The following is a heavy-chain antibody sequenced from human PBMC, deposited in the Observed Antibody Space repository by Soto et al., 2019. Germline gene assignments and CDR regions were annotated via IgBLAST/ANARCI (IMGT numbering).Heavy chain of an antibody. CDR1: GGSISSGGYY. CDR2: IYYSGST. V-gene: IGHV4-31*03. CDR3: ARDRLPNYDFWSGPPGMNWFDP. Sequence: SETLSLTCTVSGGSISSGGYYWSWIRRHPGKGLEWIGYIYYSGSTYYNPSLKSRVTISVDTSKNQFSLKLSSVTAADTAVYYCARDRLPNYDFWSGPPGMNWFDPWGQGTLVTVSS. J-gene: IGHJ5*02. D-gene: IGHD3-3*01.